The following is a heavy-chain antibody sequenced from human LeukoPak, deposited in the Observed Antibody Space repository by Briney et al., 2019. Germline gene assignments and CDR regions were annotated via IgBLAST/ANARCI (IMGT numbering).Heavy chain of an antibody. J-gene: IGHJ4*02. CDR2: INSNSGDT. Sequence: GASVKVSCKASGYTFTGYYMHWVRQAPGQGLEWMGWINSNSGDTNYAQKFQGRVTMTRDTSISTAYMDLSSLRSDDTAMYCCARAMNSWFLLDLDYWGQGTLVTVSS. V-gene: IGHV1-2*02. D-gene: IGHD3-22*01. CDR3: ARAMNSWFLLDLDY. CDR1: GYTFTGYY.